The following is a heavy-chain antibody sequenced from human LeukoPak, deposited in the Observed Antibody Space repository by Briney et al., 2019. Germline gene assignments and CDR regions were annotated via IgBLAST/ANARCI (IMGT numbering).Heavy chain of an antibody. V-gene: IGHV3-30*02. Sequence: GGSLRLSCAASGFTFSSYGMHWVRQAPGKGLEWVAFIRYDGSNKYYADSVKGRFTISRDNSKNTLYLQMNSLRAEDTAVYYCAKDSGWGSYRTEGVDYWGQGTLVTVSS. CDR1: GFTFSSYG. CDR2: IRYDGSNK. CDR3: AKDSGWGSYRTEGVDY. J-gene: IGHJ4*02. D-gene: IGHD3-16*02.